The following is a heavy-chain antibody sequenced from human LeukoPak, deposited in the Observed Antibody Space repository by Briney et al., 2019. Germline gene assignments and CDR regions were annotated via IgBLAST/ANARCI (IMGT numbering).Heavy chain of an antibody. J-gene: IGHJ4*02. D-gene: IGHD6-13*01. CDR2: IHSDGSST. Sequence: GGSLRLSCAASGFXVSAKYIRWVRQAPGKGLVWVSRIHSDGSSTTYADSVKGRFTISRDNAKNSLYLQMNSLRVEDTAIYYCARGIAAAGTDLDYWGQGILVSVSS. CDR3: ARGIAAAGTDLDY. V-gene: IGHV3-74*01. CDR1: GFXVSAKY.